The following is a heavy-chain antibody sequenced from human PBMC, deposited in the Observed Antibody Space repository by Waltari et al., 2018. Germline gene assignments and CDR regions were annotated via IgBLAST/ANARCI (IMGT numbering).Heavy chain of an antibody. J-gene: IGHJ6*02. CDR2: LYPGDTR. CDR1: GLTVSANF. D-gene: IGHD3-3*01. V-gene: IGHV3-53*01. CDR3: ARWLLSERKGIDV. Sequence: EVQLVESGGLLMQPGGSLRLSCAASGLTVSANFMTWVRQAPGKGLEWVSILYPGDTRYYADSVKGRFTISRDNSKNTLYLQMNSLRVEDTAVYYCARWLLSERKGIDVWGQGTTVTVSS.